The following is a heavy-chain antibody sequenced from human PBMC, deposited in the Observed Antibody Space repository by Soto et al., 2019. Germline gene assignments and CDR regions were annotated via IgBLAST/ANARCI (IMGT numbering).Heavy chain of an antibody. CDR2: ISDDGVSK. D-gene: IGHD3-10*01. V-gene: IGHV3-30*03. Sequence: GGSLRLSCAASGFTFSNYGMHWVRQAPGKGLEWVAVISDDGVSKYYADSVQGRFTISRDNSESVVLLQMNSLRPDDKALYFCARAYYFGSGTSYTLYYWGQGTQVTVSS. J-gene: IGHJ4*02. CDR3: ARAYYFGSGTSYTLYY. CDR1: GFTFSNYG.